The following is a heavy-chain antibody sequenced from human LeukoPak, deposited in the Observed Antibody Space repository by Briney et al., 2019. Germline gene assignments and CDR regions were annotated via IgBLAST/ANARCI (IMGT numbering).Heavy chain of an antibody. J-gene: IGHJ4*02. V-gene: IGHV3-23*01. CDR1: GFTFSSHA. CDR2: ISGSGGST. D-gene: IGHD6-19*01. CDR3: ASASGYSSGRPFDY. Sequence: GGSLRLSCAASGFTFSSHAMSWVRQAPGKGLEWVSGISGSGGSTYYADSVKGRFTISRDNSKQTLYLQMNSLRGEDTAIYYCASASGYSSGRPFDYWGQGTLVTVSS.